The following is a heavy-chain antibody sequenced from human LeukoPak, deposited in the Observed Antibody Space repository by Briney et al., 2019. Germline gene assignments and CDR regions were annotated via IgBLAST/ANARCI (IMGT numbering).Heavy chain of an antibody. CDR3: TKEAYSSAWYGDS. D-gene: IGHD6-19*01. J-gene: IGHJ4*02. Sequence: GGSLRLSCAASGFTFSSYGIHWVRQAPGKGLEWVAFIRYGGNNKYYADSVTGRFTISRDNSKNTVYLQMNSLRAEDTAVYYCTKEAYSSAWYGDSWGQGTLVTVSS. CDR2: IRYGGNNK. V-gene: IGHV3-30*02. CDR1: GFTFSSYG.